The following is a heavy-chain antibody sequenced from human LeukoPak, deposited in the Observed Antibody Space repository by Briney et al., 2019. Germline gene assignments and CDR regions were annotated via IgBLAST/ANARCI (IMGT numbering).Heavy chain of an antibody. CDR1: GFTFSSYG. J-gene: IGHJ5*02. V-gene: IGHV3-33*01. CDR3: AREDIVVVVAAQPLHPGYILRGFDP. CDR2: IWYDGSNK. D-gene: IGHD2-15*01. Sequence: GGSLRLSGAASGFTFSSYGMHWVRQAPGKGREWVAVIWYDGSNKYYADSVKGRFTISRDNSKNTLYLQMNSLRAEDTAVYYCAREDIVVVVAAQPLHPGYILRGFDPWGQGTLVTVSS.